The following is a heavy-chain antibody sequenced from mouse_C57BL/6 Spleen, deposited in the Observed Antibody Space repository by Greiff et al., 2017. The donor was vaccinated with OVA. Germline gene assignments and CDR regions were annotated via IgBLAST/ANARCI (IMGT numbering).Heavy chain of an antibody. CDR2: ISSGSSTI. Sequence: EVQRVESGGGLVKPGGSLKLSCAASGFTFSDYGMHWVRQAPEKGLEWVAYISSGSSTIYYADTVKGRFTISRDNAKNTLFLQMTILRSEDTSMCYCYRSSYGNPDYWGPGTTLTVSS. J-gene: IGHJ2*01. D-gene: IGHD2-10*01. CDR1: GFTFSDYG. V-gene: IGHV5-17*01. CDR3: YRSSYGNPDY.